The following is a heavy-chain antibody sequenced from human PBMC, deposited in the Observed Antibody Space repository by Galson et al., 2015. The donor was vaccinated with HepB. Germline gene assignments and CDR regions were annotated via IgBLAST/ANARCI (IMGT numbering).Heavy chain of an antibody. CDR1: GYTFTSYD. Sequence: SVKVSCKASGYTFTSYDINWVRQATGQGLEWMGWMNPNSGNTGYAQKFQGRVTMTRNTSISTAYMELSSLRSEDTAVYYCARGGTYYDFWSGYYGRYMDVWGKVTTVTVSS. D-gene: IGHD3-3*01. CDR2: MNPNSGNT. CDR3: ARGGTYYDFWSGYYGRYMDV. V-gene: IGHV1-8*01. J-gene: IGHJ6*03.